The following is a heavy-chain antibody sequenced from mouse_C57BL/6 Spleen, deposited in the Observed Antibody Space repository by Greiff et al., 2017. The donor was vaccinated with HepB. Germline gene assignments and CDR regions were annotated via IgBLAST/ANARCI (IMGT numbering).Heavy chain of an antibody. J-gene: IGHJ2*01. CDR3: ARWSTTVVATSYFDY. CDR2: IDPNSGGT. D-gene: IGHD1-1*01. V-gene: IGHV1-72*01. CDR1: GYTFTSYW. Sequence: QVQLQQPGAELVKPGASVKLSCKASGYTFTSYWMHWVKQRPGRGLEWIGRIDPNSGGTKYNEKFKSKATLTVDRPYSTAYMQLSSLTSEDAAVYYCARWSTTVVATSYFDYWGQGTTLTVSS.